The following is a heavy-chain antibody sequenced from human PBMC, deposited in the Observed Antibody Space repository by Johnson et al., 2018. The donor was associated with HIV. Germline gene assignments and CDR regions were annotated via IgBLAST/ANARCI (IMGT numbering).Heavy chain of an antibody. V-gene: IGHV3-30-3*01. CDR3: AKMAGSYSSPVPFPVKKPREDAFDI. CDR1: GFTFSSYV. CDR2: ISYDGSNK. D-gene: IGHD1-26*01. Sequence: QVQLVESGGGVVQPGRSLRLSCAASGFTFSSYVMYWVRQAPGKGLEWVAVISYDGSNKYYADSVKGRFTISRDNSKNTLYLQMNSLRAEDTAVYYCAKMAGSYSSPVPFPVKKPREDAFDIWGQGTMVTVSS. J-gene: IGHJ3*02.